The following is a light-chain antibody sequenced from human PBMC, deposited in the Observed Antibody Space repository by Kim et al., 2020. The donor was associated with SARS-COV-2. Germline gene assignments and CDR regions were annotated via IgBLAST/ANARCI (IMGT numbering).Light chain of an antibody. CDR1: SSNIRSNT. Sequence: QSVLTQPPSASGTPGQRVTISCSGSSSNIRSNTVNWYQQLPGTAPKLLIYSNNQRPSGVPDRFSGSKSGTSASLAISGLQSEDEADYYCAVWDGSLNGYVFGTGTKVTVL. V-gene: IGLV1-44*01. CDR2: SNN. J-gene: IGLJ1*01. CDR3: AVWDGSLNGYV.